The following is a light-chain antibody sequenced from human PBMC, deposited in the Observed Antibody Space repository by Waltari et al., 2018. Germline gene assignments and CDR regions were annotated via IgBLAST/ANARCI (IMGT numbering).Light chain of an antibody. CDR2: DAS. CDR3: QQRNTWPTVT. CDR1: QSVSIY. V-gene: IGKV3-11*01. Sequence: EVVLTQSPATLSLSPGERATLSCRASQSVSIYLFWYQQKPGQAPRLLISDASTRATGIPARFSGGGSGTDFTLTISSLEPEDSAVYYCQQRNTWPTVTFGGGTKVEIK. J-gene: IGKJ4*01.